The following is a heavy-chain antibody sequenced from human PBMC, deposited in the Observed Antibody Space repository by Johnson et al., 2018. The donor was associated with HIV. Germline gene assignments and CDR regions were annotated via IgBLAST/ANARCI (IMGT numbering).Heavy chain of an antibody. CDR1: GFTFDDYG. D-gene: IGHD3-22*01. J-gene: IGHJ3*02. V-gene: IGHV3-20*04. Sequence: MQLVESGGGVVRPGGSLRLSCAASGFTFDDYGMNWVRQAPGKGLEWVSGINWNGGSTGYADSVKGRFTISRDNAKNSLYLQMNSLRPEDTAVYYCARAPPYYGGYSVSDAFDIWGQGTMVTVSS. CDR3: ARAPPYYGGYSVSDAFDI. CDR2: INWNGGST.